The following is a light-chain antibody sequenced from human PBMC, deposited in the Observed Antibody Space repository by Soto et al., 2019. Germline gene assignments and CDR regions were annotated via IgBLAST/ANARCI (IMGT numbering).Light chain of an antibody. CDR1: QSISTY. CDR2: AAS. CDR3: QQSYRIPYT. J-gene: IGKJ2*01. Sequence: DIQMTQSPSSLSASVGDRVTITCRASQSISTYLNWYEQKPGKAPKLLIYAASSLRNGVPSRFSGGGSGTDFTLTISNLQPEDFATYYCQQSYRIPYTFGQGTKLEIK. V-gene: IGKV1-39*01.